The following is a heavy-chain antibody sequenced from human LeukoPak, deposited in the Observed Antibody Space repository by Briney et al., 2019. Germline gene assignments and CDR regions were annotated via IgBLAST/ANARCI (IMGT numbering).Heavy chain of an antibody. Sequence: SVKVSCKAPGGAFSSYAISWVRQAPGQGLEWMGGIIPIFGTANYAQKFQGRVTITADESTSTAYMELSSLRSEDTAVYYCARAPYDSSGYANYYYYGMDVWGQGTTVTVSS. V-gene: IGHV1-69*13. CDR2: IIPIFGTA. D-gene: IGHD3-22*01. CDR1: GGAFSSYA. CDR3: ARAPYDSSGYANYYYYGMDV. J-gene: IGHJ6*02.